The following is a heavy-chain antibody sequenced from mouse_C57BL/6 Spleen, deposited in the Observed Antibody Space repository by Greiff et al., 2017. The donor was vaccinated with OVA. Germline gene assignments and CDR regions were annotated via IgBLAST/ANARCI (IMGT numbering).Heavy chain of an antibody. V-gene: IGHV5-12*01. CDR2: ISNGGGST. D-gene: IGHD1-1*01. CDR1: GFTFSDYY. CDR3: ARPVVPYWYFDV. J-gene: IGHJ1*03. Sequence: EVHLVESGGGLVQPGGSLKLSCAASGFTFSDYYMYWVRQTPEKRLEWVAYISNGGGSTYYPDTVKGRFTISRDNAKNTLYLQMSRLKSEDTAMYYCARPVVPYWYFDVWGTGTTVTVSS.